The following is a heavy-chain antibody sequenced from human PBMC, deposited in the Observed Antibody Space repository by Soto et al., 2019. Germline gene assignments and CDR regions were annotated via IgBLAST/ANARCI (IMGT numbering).Heavy chain of an antibody. CDR1: GGTFSSYA. J-gene: IGHJ4*02. D-gene: IGHD6-6*01. Sequence: SVKVSCKASGGTFSSYAISWVRQAPGQGLEWMGGIIPIFGTANYAQKFQGRVTITADESTSTAYMELSSLRSEDTAAYYCARDVRPGYSSSSSPPFDYWGQGTLVTVSS. CDR2: IIPIFGTA. CDR3: ARDVRPGYSSSSSPPFDY. V-gene: IGHV1-69*13.